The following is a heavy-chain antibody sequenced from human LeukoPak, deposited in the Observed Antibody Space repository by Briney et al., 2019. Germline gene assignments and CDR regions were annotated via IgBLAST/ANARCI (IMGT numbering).Heavy chain of an antibody. CDR2: IWNDGSNK. J-gene: IGHJ6*02. Sequence: HPGGSLRLSCAASGFTFSNHGMHWVRQAPGKGLEWVAVIWNDGSNKYYADSAKGRFSISRDNSKNTLYLQMNSLRAEDTAVYYCAREEVDGDKYYYYYGLDVWGQGTTVTVSS. CDR1: GFTFSNHG. CDR3: AREEVDGDKYYYYYGLDV. V-gene: IGHV3-33*01. D-gene: IGHD4-17*01.